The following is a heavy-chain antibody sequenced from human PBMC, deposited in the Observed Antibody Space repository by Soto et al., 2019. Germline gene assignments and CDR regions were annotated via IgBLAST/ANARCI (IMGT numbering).Heavy chain of an antibody. CDR3: ARARWGDILTGYYYFDY. D-gene: IGHD3-9*01. J-gene: IGHJ4*02. V-gene: IGHV4-59*01. CDR1: GGSISSYY. CDR2: IYYSGST. Sequence: PSETLSLTCTVSGGSISSYYWSWIRQPPGKGLEWIGYIYYSGSTNYNPSLKSRVTISVDTSKNQFSLKLSSVTAADTAVYYCARARWGDILTGYYYFDYWGQGTLVTVSS.